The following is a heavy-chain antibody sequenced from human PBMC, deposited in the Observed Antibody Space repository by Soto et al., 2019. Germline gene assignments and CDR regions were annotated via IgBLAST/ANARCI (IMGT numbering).Heavy chain of an antibody. D-gene: IGHD1-26*01. CDR2: IDYSGTT. V-gene: IGHV4-59*08. J-gene: IGHJ4*02. Sequence: WTWIRQPPGNGLEWMCYIDYSGTTTNYNPSLKSRVTLSVDTSKNQFSLKLSSVTAADTAVYYCARLGGSYAVPHFDYWGQGTLVTVSS. CDR3: ARLGGSYAVPHFDY.